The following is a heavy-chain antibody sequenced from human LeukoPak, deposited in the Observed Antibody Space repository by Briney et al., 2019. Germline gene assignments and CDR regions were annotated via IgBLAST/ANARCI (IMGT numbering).Heavy chain of an antibody. CDR3: ARALYDSSGIDP. J-gene: IGHJ5*02. D-gene: IGHD3-22*01. Sequence: ASVKVSCKASGYTFTSYDINWVRQATGQGLEWMGWINPNSGGTNYAQKFQGRVTMTRDTSISTAYMELSRLRSDDTAVYYCARALYDSSGIDPWGQGTLVTVSS. V-gene: IGHV1-2*02. CDR2: INPNSGGT. CDR1: GYTFTSYD.